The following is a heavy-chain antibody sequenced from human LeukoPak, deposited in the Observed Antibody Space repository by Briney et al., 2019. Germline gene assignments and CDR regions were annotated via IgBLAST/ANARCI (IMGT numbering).Heavy chain of an antibody. CDR2: IRYDGSNK. Sequence: SGGSLRLSCAASGFTFSSYGMHWVRQAPGKGLEWVAFIRYDGSNKYYADSVKGRFTISRDNSKNTLYLQMNSLRAEDTAVYYCAKDFLLLWFGESYLDYWGQGTLVTVSS. V-gene: IGHV3-30*02. CDR1: GFTFSSYG. D-gene: IGHD3-10*01. J-gene: IGHJ4*02. CDR3: AKDFLLLWFGESYLDY.